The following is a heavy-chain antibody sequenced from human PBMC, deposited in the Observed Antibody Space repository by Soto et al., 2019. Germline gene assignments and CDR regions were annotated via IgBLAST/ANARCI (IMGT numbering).Heavy chain of an antibody. V-gene: IGHV3-21*06. Sequence: QLVESGGGLVKPGGSLRLSCVASDNTLSNMNWSRQAPGKGLEWASSISSSGTYIHHADSVKGRFTIYRDNAKNSVYLQMDSLRAEDTAVYYCARDRPSRDSFYYGLDVWGQGTTVTVS. CDR1: DNTLSN. CDR3: ARDRPSRDSFYYGLDV. CDR2: ISSSGTYI. J-gene: IGHJ6*02. D-gene: IGHD6-13*01.